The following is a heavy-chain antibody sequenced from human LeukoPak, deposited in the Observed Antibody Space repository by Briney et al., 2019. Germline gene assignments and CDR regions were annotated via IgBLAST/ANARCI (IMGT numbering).Heavy chain of an antibody. CDR2: IKSDGKIT. V-gene: IGHV3-74*01. CDR3: ARDGPYYDILTATGTSYFDY. D-gene: IGHD3-9*01. Sequence: GGSLRLSCAASGFTFNNYWMHWVRQAPGKGLVWVSRIKSDGKITTYADSVKGRFTTSRDNAKNTFYLQMNSLRVEDTAVYYCARDGPYYDILTATGTSYFDYWGQGTLVTVSS. J-gene: IGHJ4*02. CDR1: GFTFNNYW.